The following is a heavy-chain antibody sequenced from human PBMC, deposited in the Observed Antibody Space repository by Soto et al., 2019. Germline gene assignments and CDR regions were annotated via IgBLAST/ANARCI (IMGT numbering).Heavy chain of an antibody. CDR1: GFTFGDYY. Sequence: QVQLVESGGGLVRPGGSLRLSCATSGFTFGDYYMSWIRQAPGKGLEWVSYIASRDPTVYYADSVRGRFTISRDNAKNLLYMQTDNLRADDTTVYYCAREKSSGYYGMDVWGQGTTVTVSS. CDR2: IASRDPTV. CDR3: AREKSSGYYGMDV. V-gene: IGHV3-11*01. D-gene: IGHD3-22*01. J-gene: IGHJ6*02.